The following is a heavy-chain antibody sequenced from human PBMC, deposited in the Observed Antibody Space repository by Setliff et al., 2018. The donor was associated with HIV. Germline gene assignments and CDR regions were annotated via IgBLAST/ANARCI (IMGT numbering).Heavy chain of an antibody. D-gene: IGHD3-16*02. CDR1: GFIFEDYG. Sequence: GESLKISCATSGFIFEDYGMNWVRQAPGKGLEWVSGINWNGASVGYADSVKGRFTIFRDNAKNTLYLQMNSLRAEDTALYYCARGSDYIWGNYRFPFDYWGQGTLVTVSS. J-gene: IGHJ4*02. CDR3: ARGSDYIWGNYRFPFDY. V-gene: IGHV3-20*04. CDR2: INWNGASV.